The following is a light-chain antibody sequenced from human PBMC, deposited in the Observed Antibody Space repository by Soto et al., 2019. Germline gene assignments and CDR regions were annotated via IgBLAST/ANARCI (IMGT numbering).Light chain of an antibody. V-gene: IGKV3-11*01. CDR1: ENVRTY. CDR2: DAS. Sequence: EIVLTQSPATLSLSPGESATLSCRASENVRTYLAWYQQKPGQAPRLLIFDASTRATGIPAGFTGSGSGTDFTLTISSLEPEDFAVYYCQQRGYPFTFGPGTKVDIK. J-gene: IGKJ3*01. CDR3: QQRGYPFT.